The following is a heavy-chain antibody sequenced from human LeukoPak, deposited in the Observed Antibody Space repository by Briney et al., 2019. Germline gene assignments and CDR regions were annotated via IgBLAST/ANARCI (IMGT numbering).Heavy chain of an antibody. CDR2: IYHSGST. CDR3: AKSNGYGLVDI. V-gene: IGHV4-38-2*02. CDR1: GYSISSGYY. Sequence: PSETLSLTCTVSGYSISSGYYWGWIRQPPGKGLEWTGSIYHSGSTYYSPSLKSRVTISLDTSRNQFSLKLTSVTAADTAVYYCAKSNGYGLVDIWGQGTMVTVSS. D-gene: IGHD3-10*01. J-gene: IGHJ3*02.